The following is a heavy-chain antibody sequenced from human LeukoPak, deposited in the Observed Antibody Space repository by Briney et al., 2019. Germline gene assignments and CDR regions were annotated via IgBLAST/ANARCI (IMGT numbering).Heavy chain of an antibody. Sequence: GGSLRLSCAASGFTFSSYWMHWVRQAPGKGLVWVSRINSDGSSTSYADSVKGRFTISRDNAKNTLYLQMNSLRAEDTAVYYCARADTAMVYDYFDYWGQGTLVTVSP. CDR2: INSDGSST. D-gene: IGHD5-18*01. CDR3: ARADTAMVYDYFDY. CDR1: GFTFSSYW. V-gene: IGHV3-74*01. J-gene: IGHJ4*02.